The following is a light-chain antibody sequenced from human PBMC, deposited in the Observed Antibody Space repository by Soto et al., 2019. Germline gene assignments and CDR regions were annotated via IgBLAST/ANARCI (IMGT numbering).Light chain of an antibody. CDR3: QQYDSSPLT. CDR1: QSVSSSF. Sequence: EIVLTQSPGTLSLFPGERATLSCRASQSVSSSFLAWYQQKPSQAPRLLIYGASSRATGIPDRFSGSGSGTDFTLTISRLEPEDVAVYYCQQYDSSPLTFGGGTKVEIK. V-gene: IGKV3-20*01. CDR2: GAS. J-gene: IGKJ4*01.